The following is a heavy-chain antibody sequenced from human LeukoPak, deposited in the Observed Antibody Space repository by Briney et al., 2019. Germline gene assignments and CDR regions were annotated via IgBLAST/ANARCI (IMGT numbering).Heavy chain of an antibody. CDR1: GYTFTSYG. D-gene: IGHD2-21*02. V-gene: IGHV1-18*01. CDR2: ISAYNGNT. Sequence: ASVKVSCKASGYTFTSYGISWVRQAPGQGLEWMGWISAYNGNTNYAQKLQGRVTMTTDTSTSTVYMELSSLRSEDTAVYYCARDRGSVVVDTAYDAFEIWGQGTVVTVSS. J-gene: IGHJ3*02. CDR3: ARDRGSVVVDTAYDAFEI.